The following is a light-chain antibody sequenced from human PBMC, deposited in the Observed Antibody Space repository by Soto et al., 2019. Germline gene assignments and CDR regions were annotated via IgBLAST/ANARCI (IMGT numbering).Light chain of an antibody. Sequence: EIVLTQSPGTLSLSPGERATLSCRASQTVASNFLAWYQQKPGQTPRLFIYASSNMTAGVPDRFSGSGSGTDFTLTISSLEPEDFAVYYCQQHGSLPLTFGGGTKVEIK. CDR1: QTVASNF. CDR2: ASS. CDR3: QQHGSLPLT. V-gene: IGKV3-20*01. J-gene: IGKJ4*01.